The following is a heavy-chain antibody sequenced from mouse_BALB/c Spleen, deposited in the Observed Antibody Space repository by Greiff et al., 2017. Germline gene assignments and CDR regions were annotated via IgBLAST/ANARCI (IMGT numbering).Heavy chain of an antibody. Sequence: DVHLVESGGGLVQPGGSRKLSCAASGFTFSSFGMHWVRQAPEKGLEWVAYISSGSSTIYSADTVKGRFTISRDNPKNTLFLQMTSLRSEDTAMYYCAREGAYDYDGRTSWFAYWGQETLVTVSA. CDR3: AREGAYDYDGRTSWFAY. CDR1: GFTFSSFG. D-gene: IGHD2-4*01. CDR2: ISSGSSTI. J-gene: IGHJ3*01. V-gene: IGHV5-17*02.